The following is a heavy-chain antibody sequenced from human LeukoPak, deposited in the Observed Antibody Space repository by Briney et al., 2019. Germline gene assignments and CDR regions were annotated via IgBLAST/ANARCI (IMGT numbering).Heavy chain of an antibody. CDR3: ARPLNSSSWYLPYYYGMDV. CDR2: IIPIFGTA. Sequence: ASVKVSCKASGGTFSSYAISWVRQAPGQGLEWMGGIIPIFGTANYAQKFQGRVTITADESTSTAYMELSSLRSEDTAVYYCARPLNSSSWYLPYYYGMDVWGQGTTVTVSS. V-gene: IGHV1-69*13. CDR1: GGTFSSYA. J-gene: IGHJ6*02. D-gene: IGHD6-13*01.